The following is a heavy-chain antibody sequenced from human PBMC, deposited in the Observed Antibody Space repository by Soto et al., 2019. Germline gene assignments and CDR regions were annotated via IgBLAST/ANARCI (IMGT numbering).Heavy chain of an antibody. J-gene: IGHJ3*02. CDR2: IYYSGST. Sequence: KHSESMSLTSTVSGGTIRSGDYDWSWIRQPPGKGLEWIGYIYYSGSTYYNPSLKSRVTISVDTSKNQFSLKLSSVTAADTAVYYCARGPIVGAPSARSAFDIWGQGTMVTVSS. CDR1: GGTIRSGDYD. V-gene: IGHV4-30-4*01. CDR3: ARGPIVGAPSARSAFDI. D-gene: IGHD1-26*01.